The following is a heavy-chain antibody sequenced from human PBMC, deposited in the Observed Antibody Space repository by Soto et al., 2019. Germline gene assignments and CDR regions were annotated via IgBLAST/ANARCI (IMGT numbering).Heavy chain of an antibody. V-gene: IGHV1-24*01. J-gene: IGHJ5*02. CDR1: GYTLNEVA. CDR2: FDPDEAET. D-gene: IGHD4-17*01. Sequence: QVQLVQSGAEVKKPGASVKVSCKVSGYTLNEVAMHWVRQAPGKGLEWLGGFDPDEAETIYAQHFQGRVTMTEDTSTDTVYMELSSMRSADTALYCCTTYHGDYNFDHWGQGTLVTVSS. CDR3: TTYHGDYNFDH.